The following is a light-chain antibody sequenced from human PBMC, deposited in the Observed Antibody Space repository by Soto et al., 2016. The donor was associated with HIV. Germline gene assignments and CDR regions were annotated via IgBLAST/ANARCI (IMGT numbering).Light chain of an antibody. V-gene: IGKV1-39*01. CDR2: GTS. J-gene: IGKJ2*01. CDR3: QQSYSTPMYT. CDR1: QNISSY. Sequence: DIQMTQSPSSLSASAGDRVTITCRAGQNISSYLHWYQQRPGKAPKLLIYGTSSLQSGVPSRFSGSGSGTDFTLTISSLQPEDFATYYCQQSYSTPMYTFGQGTKLEIK.